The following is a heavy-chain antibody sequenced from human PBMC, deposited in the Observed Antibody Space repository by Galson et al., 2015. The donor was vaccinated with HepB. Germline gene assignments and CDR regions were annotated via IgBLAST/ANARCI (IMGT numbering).Heavy chain of an antibody. V-gene: IGHV3-21*01. Sequence: SLRLSCAASGFTFSSYSMNWVRQAPGKGLEWVSSISSSSSYIYYADSVKGRFTISRDNAKNSLYLQMNSLRAEDTAVYYCAREPGVLWFGESIGDGMDVWGQGTTVTVSS. CDR1: GFTFSSYS. CDR3: AREPGVLWFGESIGDGMDV. CDR2: ISSSSSYI. D-gene: IGHD3-10*01. J-gene: IGHJ6*02.